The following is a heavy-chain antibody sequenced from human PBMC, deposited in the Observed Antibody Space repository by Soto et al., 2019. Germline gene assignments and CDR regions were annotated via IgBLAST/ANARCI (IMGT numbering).Heavy chain of an antibody. V-gene: IGHV4-31*03. CDR3: ARFTPGIAAAGPASAY. CDR1: GGSISSGGYY. CDR2: IYYSGST. Sequence: SETLSLTCTVSGGSISSGGYYWSWIRQHPGKGLEWIGYIYYSGSTYYNPSLKSRVTISVDTSKNQFSLKLSSVTAAETAVYYCARFTPGIAAAGPASAYWGQGTLVPVSS. J-gene: IGHJ4*02. D-gene: IGHD6-13*01.